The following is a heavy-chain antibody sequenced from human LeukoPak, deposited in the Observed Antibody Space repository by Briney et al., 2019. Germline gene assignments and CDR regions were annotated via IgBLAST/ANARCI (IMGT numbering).Heavy chain of an antibody. J-gene: IGHJ4*02. CDR2: INPNSGGT. CDR3: ARATGYCSGGSCYDGDY. D-gene: IGHD2-15*01. Sequence: ASVKVSCKASGYTSTGYYMHWVRQAPGQGLEWMGWINPNSGGTNYAQKFQGRVTMTRDTSISTAYMELSRLRSDDTAVYYCARATGYCSGGSCYDGDYWGQGTLVTVSS. V-gene: IGHV1-2*02. CDR1: GYTSTGYY.